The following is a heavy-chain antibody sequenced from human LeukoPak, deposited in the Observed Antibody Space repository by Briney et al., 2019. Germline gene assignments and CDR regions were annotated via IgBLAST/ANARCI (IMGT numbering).Heavy chain of an antibody. CDR3: ARGGGRIPAGDDY. J-gene: IGHJ4*02. Sequence: ASVKVSCKAFGYTFTSNYMHWVRQAPGQGPEWMGVISPSGGSTTYAQKFQGRVTLTRDMSTSTDYLELSSLRSEDTAVYYCARGGGRIPAGDDYWGQGTLVTVSS. V-gene: IGHV1-46*01. CDR2: ISPSGGST. D-gene: IGHD2-21*01. CDR1: GYTFTSNY.